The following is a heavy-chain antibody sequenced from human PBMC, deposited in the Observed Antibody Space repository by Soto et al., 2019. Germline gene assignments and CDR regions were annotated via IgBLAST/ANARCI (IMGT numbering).Heavy chain of an antibody. J-gene: IGHJ5*02. V-gene: IGHV4-59*01. D-gene: IGHD3-3*01. CDR2: IYYSGST. CDR1: GGSISSYY. Sequence: SETLSLTCTVYGGSISSYYWSWIRQPPGKGLEWIGYIYYSGSTNYNPSLKSRVTISVDTSKNQFSLKLSSVTAADTAVYYCARSGDFWSGYYSVWWFDPWGQGTLVNVSS. CDR3: ARSGDFWSGYYSVWWFDP.